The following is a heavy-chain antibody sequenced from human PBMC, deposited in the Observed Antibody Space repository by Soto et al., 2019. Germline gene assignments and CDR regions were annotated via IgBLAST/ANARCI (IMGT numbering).Heavy chain of an antibody. D-gene: IGHD2-21*02. V-gene: IGHV3-74*01. CDR1: GFTFSSYW. CDR2: IDPAGGNI. J-gene: IGHJ4*02. CDR3: VRELANCGGDCLHY. Sequence: EVQLVESGGGLVQPGGSLRLSCAASGFTFSSYWMHWVRQAPEKGLVWVSRIDPAGGNIGYADSVKGRFTISRDNAKNTLFLQMNSLRAEDTALYYCVRELANCGGDCLHYWGQGILVTVSS.